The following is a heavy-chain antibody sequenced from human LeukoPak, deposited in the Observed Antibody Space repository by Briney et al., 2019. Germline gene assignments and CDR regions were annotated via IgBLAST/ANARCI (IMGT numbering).Heavy chain of an antibody. CDR1: GFTFSDYH. Sequence: GGSLRLSCAASGFTFSDYHMSWIRQAPGKGLEWVSYISSSSSYTNYADSVKGRFTISRDNAKNSLYPQMNSLRAEDTAVYYCARGRQVGATYYFDYWGQGTLVTVSS. V-gene: IGHV3-11*06. D-gene: IGHD1-26*01. CDR3: ARGRQVGATYYFDY. CDR2: ISSSSSYT. J-gene: IGHJ4*02.